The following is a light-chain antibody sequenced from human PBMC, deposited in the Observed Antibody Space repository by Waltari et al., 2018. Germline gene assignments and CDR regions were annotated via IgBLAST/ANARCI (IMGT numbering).Light chain of an antibody. V-gene: IGLV2-23*01. CDR1: STDLASYNL. Sequence: QSALSQPASVSGSPGQSLTITCTGASTDLASYNLVAWYQHHPNRAPKLIIYEATKRPSGISHRFSGAKSGATASLRISGLQGDDEADYYCCSYTGSSTSYGCGGGTKVTVL. J-gene: IGLJ1*01. CDR2: EAT. CDR3: CSYTGSSTSYG.